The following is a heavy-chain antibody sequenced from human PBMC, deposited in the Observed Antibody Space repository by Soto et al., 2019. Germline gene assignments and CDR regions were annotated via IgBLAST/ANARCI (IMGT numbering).Heavy chain of an antibody. CDR2: IYYSGSA. D-gene: IGHD2-15*01. V-gene: IGHV4-59*01. J-gene: IGHJ6*01. CDR1: GGSMRSYY. CDR3: ARDEGGRGYSDYHYYYGVDV. Sequence: SENLSLTCTVSGGSMRSYYWSWIRQPPGKGLEWIGYIYYSGSANYNPSLKSRVTISVDTSKSQFSLKLTSVTAADTAVYYCARDEGGRGYSDYHYYYGVDVWGQGTTVSVAS.